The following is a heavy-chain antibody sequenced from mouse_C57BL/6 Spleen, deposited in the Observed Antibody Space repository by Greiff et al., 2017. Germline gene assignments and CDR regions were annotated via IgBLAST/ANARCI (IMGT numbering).Heavy chain of an antibody. CDR1: GFTFSSYA. CDR3: ARDTDYYGSRRYFDY. J-gene: IGHJ2*01. Sequence: EVKLVESGGGLVKPGGSLKLSCAASGFTFSSYAMSWVRQTPEKRLEWVATISDGGSYTYYPDNVKGRFTISRDNAKNNLYLQMSHLKSEDTAMXYCARDTDYYGSRRYFDYWGQGTTLTVSS. V-gene: IGHV5-4*01. CDR2: ISDGGSYT. D-gene: IGHD1-1*01.